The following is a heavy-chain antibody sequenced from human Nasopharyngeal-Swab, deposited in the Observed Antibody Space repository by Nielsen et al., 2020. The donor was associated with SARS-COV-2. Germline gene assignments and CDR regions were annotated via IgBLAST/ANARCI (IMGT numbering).Heavy chain of an antibody. CDR2: INPNSGGT. CDR3: ARERRILATILSDYYFGMDV. J-gene: IGHJ6*02. CDR1: GYTFTGYY. V-gene: IGHV1-2*04. D-gene: IGHD5-12*01. Sequence: ASVKVSCKASGYTFTGYYMHWVRQAPGQGLEWMGWINPNSGGTNYAQKFQGWVTMTRDTSISTAYMELSRLRSDDTAVYYCARERRILATILSDYYFGMDVWGQGTTVTVSS.